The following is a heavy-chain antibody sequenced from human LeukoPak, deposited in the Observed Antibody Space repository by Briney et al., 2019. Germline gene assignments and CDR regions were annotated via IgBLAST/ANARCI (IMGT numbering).Heavy chain of an antibody. CDR3: ARGRRVYYYDSSGYADY. CDR2: INHSGST. D-gene: IGHD3-22*01. Sequence: PSATLSLTCADYGGSFSGYYWSWIRQPPGKGLEWIGEINHSGSTNYNPSLKSRVTISVDTSKNQFSLKLSSVTAADTAVYYCARGRRVYYYDSSGYADYWGQGTLVTVSS. CDR1: GGSFSGYY. V-gene: IGHV4-34*01. J-gene: IGHJ4*02.